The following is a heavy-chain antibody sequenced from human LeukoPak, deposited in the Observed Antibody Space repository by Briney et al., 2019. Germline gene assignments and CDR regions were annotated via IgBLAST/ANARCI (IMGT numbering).Heavy chain of an antibody. V-gene: IGHV3-23*01. CDR2: ISGSGGST. CDR1: GFTFSSYA. Sequence: GSLRLSCAASGFTFSSYAMSWVRQAPGKGLEWVSSISGSGGSTYYADSVKGRFTISRDNSKNTLYLQMNSLRAEDTAVYYCAKDLKMTNYFDYWGQGTLVTVSS. J-gene: IGHJ4*02. CDR3: AKDLKMTNYFDY. D-gene: IGHD5-24*01.